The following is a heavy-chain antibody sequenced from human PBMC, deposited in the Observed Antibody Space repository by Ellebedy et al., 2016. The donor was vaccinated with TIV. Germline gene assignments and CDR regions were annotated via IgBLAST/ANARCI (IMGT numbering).Heavy chain of an antibody. CDR2: IWYDGSNK. Sequence: GESLKISCAASGFTFSSYGMHWVRQAPGKGLEWVAVIWYDGSNKYYADSVKGRFTISRDNAKNSLYLQMNSLRAEDTAVYYCARDLRSYSHDAFDIWGQGTMVTVSS. CDR3: ARDLRSYSHDAFDI. CDR1: GFTFSSYG. D-gene: IGHD1-26*01. J-gene: IGHJ3*02. V-gene: IGHV3-33*01.